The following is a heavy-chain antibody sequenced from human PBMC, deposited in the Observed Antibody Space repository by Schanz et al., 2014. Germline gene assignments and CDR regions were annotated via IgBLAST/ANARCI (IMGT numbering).Heavy chain of an antibody. J-gene: IGHJ1*01. CDR1: GFRFDDYA. D-gene: IGHD2-8*01. V-gene: IGHV3-9*01. Sequence: EVQLVESGGGLVQPGRSLRLSCVASGFRFDDYAMHWVRQAPGKGLEWVSGMSWNAGSLGYGDSVKGRFTISRDNAKNSLYRQKNRLRAEDTALYYCARDAAQSCIGPSCFEYFQHWGQGALVTGAS. CDR2: MSWNAGSL. CDR3: ARDAAQSCIGPSCFEYFQH.